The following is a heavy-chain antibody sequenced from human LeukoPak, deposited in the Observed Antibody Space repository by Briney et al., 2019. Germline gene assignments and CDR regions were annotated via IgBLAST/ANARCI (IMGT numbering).Heavy chain of an antibody. CDR2: ISSSGSTK. CDR3: ARDVLSGCLDY. V-gene: IGHV3-48*03. Sequence: PGGSLRLSCAVSGFTFSSYEMNWVRQAPGKGLEWVSYISSSGSTKYYADSVKGRFTISRDNAKNSLYLQMNSLGAEDTAVYYCARDVLSGCLDYWGQGTLVTVSS. D-gene: IGHD6-19*01. J-gene: IGHJ4*02. CDR1: GFTFSSYE.